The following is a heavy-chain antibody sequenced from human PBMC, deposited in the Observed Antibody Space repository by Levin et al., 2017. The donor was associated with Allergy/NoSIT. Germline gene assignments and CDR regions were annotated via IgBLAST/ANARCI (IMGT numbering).Heavy chain of an antibody. D-gene: IGHD6-19*01. CDR3: AKEGHTSGRCGSFVT. CDR1: GFTFSVAP. V-gene: IGHV3-23*01. J-gene: IGHJ2*01. Sequence: GGSLRLSCAASGFTFSVAPMHWVRQAPGKGLEWVSGISDSGGGTYYADSLKGRFTISRDNSKNMLFLQMDSLRDEDTAVYFCAKEGHTSGRCGSFVTRGRGTLVTVSS. CDR2: ISDSGGGT.